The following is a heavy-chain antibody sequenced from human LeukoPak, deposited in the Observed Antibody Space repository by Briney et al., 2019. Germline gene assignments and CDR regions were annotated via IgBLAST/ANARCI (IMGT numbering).Heavy chain of an antibody. Sequence: PGGSLRLSCAASGFTFSSYSMNWVRQAPGKGLEWVSYISSSSSTIYYADSVKGRFTISRDNAKNSLYLQMNSLRAEDTAVYYCASARGVSPYTDPYYYGMDVWGQGTTVTVSS. CDR3: ASARGVSPYTDPYYYGMDV. D-gene: IGHD5-18*01. CDR2: ISSSSSTI. V-gene: IGHV3-48*04. J-gene: IGHJ6*02. CDR1: GFTFSSYS.